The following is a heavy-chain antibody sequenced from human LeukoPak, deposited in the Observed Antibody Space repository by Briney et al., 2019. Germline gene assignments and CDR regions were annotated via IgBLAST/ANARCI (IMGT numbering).Heavy chain of an antibody. D-gene: IGHD6-19*01. J-gene: IGHJ4*02. CDR3: AKVGRGWYGIDY. V-gene: IGHV3-30*02. CDR1: GFTFSNAW. CDR2: IRYDGTNK. Sequence: PGGSLRLSCAASGFTFSNAWMSWVRQAPGKGLEWIGFIRYDGTNKYYADSVKGRFTISRDNSKNTLYLQMNSLRDEDTAVYFCAKVGRGWYGIDYWGQGTLVTVSS.